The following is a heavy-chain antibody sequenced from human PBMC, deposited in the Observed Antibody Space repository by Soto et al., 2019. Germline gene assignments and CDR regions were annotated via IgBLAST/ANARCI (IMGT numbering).Heavy chain of an antibody. Sequence: PSKNLSLTCAVSGASINSGGSYWSWIRQPPGKGLEYIGYIYYSGSNYYNPSLKSRVSISVDTSKTQFSLKLSSVTAAETAVYYVAREDNIAAAGPFDYWGQGTLGTVS. D-gene: IGHD6-13*01. CDR2: IYYSGSN. CDR1: GASINSGGSY. CDR3: AREDNIAAAGPFDY. V-gene: IGHV4-30-4*01. J-gene: IGHJ4*02.